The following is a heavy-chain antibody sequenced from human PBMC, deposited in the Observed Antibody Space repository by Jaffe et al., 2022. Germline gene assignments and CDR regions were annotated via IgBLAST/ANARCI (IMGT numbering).Heavy chain of an antibody. CDR1: GFTFSSYG. Sequence: QVQLVESGGGVVQPGGSLRLSCAASGFTFSSYGMHWVRQAPGKGLEWVAFIRYDGSNKYYADSVKGRFTISRDNSKNTLYLQMNSLRAEDTAVYYCAKVSHSVYSSSWYEPNFFQHWGQGTLVTVSS. V-gene: IGHV3-30*02. D-gene: IGHD6-13*01. J-gene: IGHJ1*01. CDR2: IRYDGSNK. CDR3: AKVSHSVYSSSWYEPNFFQH.